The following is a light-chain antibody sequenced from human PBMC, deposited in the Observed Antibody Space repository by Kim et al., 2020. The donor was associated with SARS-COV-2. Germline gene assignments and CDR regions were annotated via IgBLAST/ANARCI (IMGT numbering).Light chain of an antibody. Sequence: QSVLTQPPSVSGAPGQRVTISCTGSSSNIGAGYDVHWYQQLPGTAPKLLIYSNTNRPSGVPDRFSGSKSGTSASLAITGLQPEDEADYYCQSFDSSLSVNWVFGGGTQLTVL. CDR2: SNT. J-gene: IGLJ3*02. CDR3: QSFDSSLSVNWV. CDR1: SSNIGAGYD. V-gene: IGLV1-40*01.